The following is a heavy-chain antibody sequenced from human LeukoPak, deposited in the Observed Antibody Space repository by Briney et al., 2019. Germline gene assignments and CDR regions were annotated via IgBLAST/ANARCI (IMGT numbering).Heavy chain of an antibody. CDR1: GYPFTSFG. J-gene: IGHJ3*02. CDR3: ARGVIGYTYGDAFDI. Sequence: GASVKVSCKASGYPFTSFGISWVRQAPGQGLEWMGWISAYNGKTNYAQEVQGRVTMTTDTSTSTAYMELRSLRYDDTAVYYCARGVIGYTYGDAFDIWGQGTMVTVSS. D-gene: IGHD5-12*01. V-gene: IGHV1-18*01. CDR2: ISAYNGKT.